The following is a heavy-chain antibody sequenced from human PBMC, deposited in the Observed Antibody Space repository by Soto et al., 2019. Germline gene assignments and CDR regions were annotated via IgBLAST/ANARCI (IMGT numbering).Heavy chain of an antibody. V-gene: IGHV1-69*12. CDR2: IIPIFGTA. CDR3: ARGRAYSSSWFNWFDP. CDR1: GGTFSSYA. J-gene: IGHJ5*02. D-gene: IGHD6-13*01. Sequence: QVQLVQSGAEVKKPGSSVKVSCKASGGTFSSYAISWVRQAPGQGLEWMGGIIPIFGTANYAKKCQGRVTITADESTSTAYMELSSLRSEDTAVYYCARGRAYSSSWFNWFDPWGQGTLVTVSS.